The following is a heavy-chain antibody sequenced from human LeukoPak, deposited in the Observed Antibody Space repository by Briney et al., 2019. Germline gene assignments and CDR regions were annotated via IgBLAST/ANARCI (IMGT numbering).Heavy chain of an antibody. CDR3: AREGYSYGFDY. J-gene: IGHJ4*02. V-gene: IGHV3-53*01. CDR1: GSSVSSKY. CDR2: TYTGGST. Sequence: GGSLRLSCAASGSSVSSKYMSWVRQAPGKGLEWVSVTYTGGSTYYADSVKGRFTISRDNSKNTLYLQMNSLRAEDTAVYYCAREGYSYGFDYWGQGTLVTVSS. D-gene: IGHD5-18*01.